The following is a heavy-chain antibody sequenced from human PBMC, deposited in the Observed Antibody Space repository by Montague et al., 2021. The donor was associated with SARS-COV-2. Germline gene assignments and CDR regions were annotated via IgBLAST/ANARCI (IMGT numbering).Heavy chain of an antibody. J-gene: IGHJ6*02. CDR1: GGSFSGNY. V-gene: IGHV4-34*01. Sequence: SETLSLTCAVYGGSFSGNYWNWIRQPPGKGLEWIGEINHYGSTNXXPSLKSRVTMSVDTSKNQFSLKLSSVTAADTAVYYCARGLPVTTLFYYFGMDVWGQGTTATVSS. D-gene: IGHD4-11*01. CDR2: INHYGST. CDR3: ARGLPVTTLFYYFGMDV.